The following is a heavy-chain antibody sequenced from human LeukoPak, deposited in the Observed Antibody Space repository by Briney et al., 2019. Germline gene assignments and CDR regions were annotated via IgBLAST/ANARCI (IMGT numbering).Heavy chain of an antibody. V-gene: IGHV1-8*03. CDR2: MNPNSGNT. CDR1: GYTFTSYD. CDR3: ARVGYYAYAFDI. Sequence: GASVKVSCKASGYTFTSYDINWVRQATGQGLEWMGWMNPNSGNTGYAQKFQGRVTITRNTSISTAYMELSSLRSEDTAVYYCARVGYYAYAFDIWGQGTMVTVSS. D-gene: IGHD3-22*01. J-gene: IGHJ3*02.